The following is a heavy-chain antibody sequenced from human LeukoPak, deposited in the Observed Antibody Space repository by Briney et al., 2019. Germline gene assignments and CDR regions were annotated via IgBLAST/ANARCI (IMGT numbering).Heavy chain of an antibody. CDR2: YSGST. Sequence: PSETLSLTSTLSGGSITSTSYYWAWIHQPPGKGLEYIGSYSGSTYYNPSLKSRVTISVDTSKKQFSLKLSSVTAADTAVYYCARSSYGAGSKPYWVDYWGQGTLVTVSS. J-gene: IGHJ4*02. D-gene: IGHD3-10*01. CDR1: GGSITSTSYY. CDR3: ARSSYGAGSKPYWVDY. V-gene: IGHV4-39*01.